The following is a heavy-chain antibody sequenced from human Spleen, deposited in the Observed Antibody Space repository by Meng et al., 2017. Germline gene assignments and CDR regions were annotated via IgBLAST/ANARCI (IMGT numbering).Heavy chain of an antibody. V-gene: IGHV3-33*01. CDR3: ARDQEGVRDWEPCYYYYGMDV. Sequence: GESLKISCAASGFTFSEYGMHWVRQAPGKGLEWVAVIWFDGSNEYYVDSVKGRFTVSRDNSKNTVYLQMNSLRVEDTAVYFCARDQEGVRDWEPCYYYYGMDVWGQGTTVTVSS. CDR2: IWFDGSNE. J-gene: IGHJ6*01. D-gene: IGHD3-10*01. CDR1: GFTFSEYG.